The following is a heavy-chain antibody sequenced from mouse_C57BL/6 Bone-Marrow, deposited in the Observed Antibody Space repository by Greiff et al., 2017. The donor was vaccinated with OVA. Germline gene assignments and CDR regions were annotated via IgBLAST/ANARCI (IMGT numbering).Heavy chain of an antibody. J-gene: IGHJ1*03. CDR1: GFTFSSYG. Sequence: EVMLVESGGDLVKPGGSLKLSCAASGFTFSSYGMSWVRQTPDKRLEWVATISSGGSYTYYPDSVKGRFTISRDNAKNTLYLQMSSLKSEDTAMYYCARRAYYSPHWYFDVWGTGTTVTVSS. CDR2: ISSGGSYT. V-gene: IGHV5-6*02. D-gene: IGHD2-12*01. CDR3: ARRAYYSPHWYFDV.